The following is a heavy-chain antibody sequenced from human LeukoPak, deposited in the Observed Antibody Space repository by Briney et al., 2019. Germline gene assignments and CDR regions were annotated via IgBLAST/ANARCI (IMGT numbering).Heavy chain of an antibody. CDR3: ANALPEVLTPTLDV. D-gene: IGHD3-16*01. CDR1: GFTFDDYA. V-gene: IGHV3-43*02. J-gene: IGHJ6*02. Sequence: GGSLRLSCAASGFTFDDYAMHWVRQAPGKGLEWVSPISGHGGSTYYADSVKGRFTISRDNSKNSLYLQMNSLRTEDTALYYCANALPEVLTPTLDVWGQGTTVTVSS. CDR2: ISGHGGST.